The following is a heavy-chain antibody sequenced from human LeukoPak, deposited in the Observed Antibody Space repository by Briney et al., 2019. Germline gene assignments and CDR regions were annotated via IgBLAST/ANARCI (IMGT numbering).Heavy chain of an antibody. CDR2: ISAYNGNT. CDR1: GYTFTSYG. CDR3: ARRAVASKGGYYYYMDV. V-gene: IGHV1-18*01. Sequence: GASVKVSCKASGYTFTSYGISWVRQAPGQGLEWMEWISAYNGNTNYAQKLQGRVTMTTDTSTSTAYMELRSLRSDDTAVYYCARRAVASKGGYYYYMDVWGKGTTVTVSS. D-gene: IGHD6-19*01. J-gene: IGHJ6*03.